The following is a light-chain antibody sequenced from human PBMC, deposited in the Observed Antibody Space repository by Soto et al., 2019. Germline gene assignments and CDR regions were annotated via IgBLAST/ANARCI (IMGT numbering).Light chain of an antibody. V-gene: IGKV1-5*03. CDR1: QSMSCW. Sequence: DIQMTQSPSTLSASVGDRVTITCRASQSMSCWLAWDQQKRGKAPKILIYKASRLESGIPSRFNGSGSGTEFTVTINSLQPDDFATYYCQQYNSLYPFGEGTKLEIK. CDR3: QQYNSLYP. CDR2: KAS. J-gene: IGKJ2*01.